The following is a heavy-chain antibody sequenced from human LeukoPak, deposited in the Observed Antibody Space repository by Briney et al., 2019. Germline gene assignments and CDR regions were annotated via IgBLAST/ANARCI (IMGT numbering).Heavy chain of an antibody. CDR3: AKAPRYDFWSGSDY. Sequence: GGSLRLSCAASGFTFSSYAMSWVRQAPGKGLEWVSAINGSGGSTYYADSVKGRFTISRDNSKNTLYLQMNSLRAEDTAVYYCAKAPRYDFWSGSDYWGQGTLVTVSS. J-gene: IGHJ4*02. CDR1: GFTFSSYA. D-gene: IGHD3-3*01. V-gene: IGHV3-23*01. CDR2: INGSGGST.